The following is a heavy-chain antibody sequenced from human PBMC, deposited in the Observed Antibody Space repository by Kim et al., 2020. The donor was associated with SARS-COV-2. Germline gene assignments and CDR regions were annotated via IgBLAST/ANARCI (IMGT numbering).Heavy chain of an antibody. CDR1: GFTFSSYA. CDR2: ISYDGSNK. D-gene: IGHD1-26*01. V-gene: IGHV3-30*04. Sequence: GGSLRLSCAASGFTFSSYAMHWVRQAPGKGLEWVAVISYDGSNKYYADSVKGRFTISRDNSKNTLYLQMNSLRAEDTAVYYGAGGTVGATKMCDDWGQGT. J-gene: IGHJ4*02. CDR3: AGGTVGATKMCDD.